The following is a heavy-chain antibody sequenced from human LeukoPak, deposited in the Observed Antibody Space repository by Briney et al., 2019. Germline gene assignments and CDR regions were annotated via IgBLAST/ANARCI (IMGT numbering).Heavy chain of an antibody. J-gene: IGHJ4*02. Sequence: PGGSLRLSCAASGFTFSSYGMHWVRQAPGKGLEWVAFIRYDRSNKYYADSVKGRFTISRDNSKNTLYLQMNSLRAEDTAVYYCAKDLEEYSSSELDYWGQGTLVTVSS. V-gene: IGHV3-30*02. CDR3: AKDLEEYSSSELDY. CDR1: GFTFSSYG. CDR2: IRYDRSNK. D-gene: IGHD6-6*01.